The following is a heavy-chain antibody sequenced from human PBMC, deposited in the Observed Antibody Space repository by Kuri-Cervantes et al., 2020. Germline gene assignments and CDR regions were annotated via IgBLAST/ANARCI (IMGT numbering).Heavy chain of an antibody. CDR3: ARVTPFVRFGEHVGWYEYFQN. J-gene: IGHJ1*01. CDR2: ISVYNGDT. Sequence: ASVKVSCKASGYTFTNYGISWVRQAPGQGLEWMGWISVYNGDTNYAQKFQGRVTMTTDTSTSTAYMALRSLRTDDTAVYYCARVTPFVRFGEHVGWYEYFQNWGQGTLVTVSS. V-gene: IGHV1-18*01. CDR1: GYTFTNYG. D-gene: IGHD3-10*01.